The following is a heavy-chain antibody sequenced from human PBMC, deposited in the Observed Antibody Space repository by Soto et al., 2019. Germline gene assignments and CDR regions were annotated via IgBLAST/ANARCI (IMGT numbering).Heavy chain of an antibody. V-gene: IGHV3-23*01. D-gene: IGHD3-22*01. CDR1: GFTFDNYG. CDR2: IYNSGDYT. Sequence: EVQLLESGGGLVQPGGSLRLSCTASGFTFDNYGMSWVRQAPGKELEWVSGIYNSGDYTYYAVSVKGRFTISRDNSRYTLCLQMSSLRAEETAIYYCAKGPHTGPGYGLDVWGQGTTVTVSS. J-gene: IGHJ6*02. CDR3: AKGPHTGPGYGLDV.